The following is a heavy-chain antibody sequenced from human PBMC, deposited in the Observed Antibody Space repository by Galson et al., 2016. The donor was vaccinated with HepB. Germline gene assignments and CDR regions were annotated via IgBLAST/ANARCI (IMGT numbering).Heavy chain of an antibody. J-gene: IGHJ4*02. CDR2: ISGSGENT. CDR3: AGVPGAPNSDY. V-gene: IGHV3-23*01. Sequence: SLRLSCAASGFTFSTSPMTWVRQAPGKGLEWVSAISGSGENTYYADSVRGRFTISRDNSKNTLYLHMSRLRAEDAAVYYCAGVPGAPNSDYWGQGTLVTVSS. D-gene: IGHD3-10*01. CDR1: GFTFSTSP.